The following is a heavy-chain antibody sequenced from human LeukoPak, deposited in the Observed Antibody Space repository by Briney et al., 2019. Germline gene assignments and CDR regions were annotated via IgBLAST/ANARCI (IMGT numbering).Heavy chain of an antibody. CDR2: ISSSSSTI. D-gene: IGHD3-16*01. CDR1: AFTFSSYI. V-gene: IGHV3-48*04. CDR3: AILTFGGVYVS. Sequence: GGSLRLSCAASAFTFSSYIMNWVRQAPGKGLEWVSYISSSSSTIYYADSVKGRFAISRDNAKNSLYLQMNSLRAEDTAVYYCAILTFGGVYVSWGQGTLVTVSS. J-gene: IGHJ4*02.